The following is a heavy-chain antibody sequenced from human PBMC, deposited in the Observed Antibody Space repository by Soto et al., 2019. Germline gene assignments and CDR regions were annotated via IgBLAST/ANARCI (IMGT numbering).Heavy chain of an antibody. CDR2: INPNSGGT. J-gene: IGHJ5*02. Sequence: GASVKVSCKASGYAFTGYYMHWVRQAPGQGLEWMGWINPNSGGTNYAQKFQGRVTMTRDTSISTAYMELSRLRSDDTAVYYCARVPIVVVPAAYNWFDPWGQGTLVTSPQ. CDR3: ARVPIVVVPAAYNWFDP. V-gene: IGHV1-2*02. D-gene: IGHD2-2*01. CDR1: GYAFTGYY.